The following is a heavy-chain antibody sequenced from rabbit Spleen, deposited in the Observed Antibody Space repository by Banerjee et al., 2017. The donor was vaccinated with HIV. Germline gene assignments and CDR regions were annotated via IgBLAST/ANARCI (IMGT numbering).Heavy chain of an antibody. V-gene: IGHV1S40*01. D-gene: IGHD1-1*01. J-gene: IGHJ4*01. Sequence: QSLEESGGDLIKPGAALTLTCKASGIDFSDYSYMCWVRQAPGKGLEWIGCIYGGSSGTTYYARWAKGRFTISKSSSTTVTLQMTSLTAADTATYFCGRDPAYASSSGYNIPNLWGQGTLVTVS. CDR1: GIDFSDYSY. CDR3: GRDPAYASSSGYNIPNL. CDR2: IYGGSSGTT.